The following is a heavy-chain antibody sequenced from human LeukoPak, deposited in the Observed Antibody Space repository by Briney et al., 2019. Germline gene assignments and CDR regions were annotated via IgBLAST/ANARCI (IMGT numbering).Heavy chain of an antibody. Sequence: GGSLRLSCAASGFTFSSYEMNWVRQAPGKGLEWVSYISSSGSNIYHADSVKGRFTISRDNAKNSLYPQMNSPRGEDTAVYYCARVGEDCSGTRCQRKFDYWGQGILVTVSS. V-gene: IGHV3-48*03. D-gene: IGHD2-2*01. CDR3: ARVGEDCSGTRCQRKFDY. CDR1: GFTFSSYE. J-gene: IGHJ4*02. CDR2: ISSSGSNI.